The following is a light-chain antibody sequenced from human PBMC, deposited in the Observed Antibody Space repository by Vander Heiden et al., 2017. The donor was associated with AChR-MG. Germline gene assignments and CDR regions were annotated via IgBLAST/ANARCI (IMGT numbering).Light chain of an antibody. Sequence: DLQIPQSPSSLSASVGDRVTITGRASQSISSCLEWYQHKPGKAPNLLIYQASTLQSGVPSRFSGSGSGTEFTLTISSLQPEDFATYYCQQTYSITFTFGQGTKVDIK. J-gene: IGKJ3*01. CDR1: QSISSC. CDR2: QAS. V-gene: IGKV1-39*01. CDR3: QQTYSITFT.